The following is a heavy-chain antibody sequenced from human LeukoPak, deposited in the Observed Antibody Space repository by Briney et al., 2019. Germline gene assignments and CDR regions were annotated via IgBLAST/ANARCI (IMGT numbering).Heavy chain of an antibody. D-gene: IGHD7-27*01. Sequence: GGSLTLSCAASGFTFSSYAMSWVRQAPGKGLEYISAISSSGDDTLYADSVKGRFTISRDNFKNTLYLQMNSLRAEDTAVYYCAKGQTWASVYFDSWGQGTLVTVSS. CDR3: AKGQTWASVYFDS. CDR2: ISSSGDDT. J-gene: IGHJ4*02. CDR1: GFTFSSYA. V-gene: IGHV3-23*01.